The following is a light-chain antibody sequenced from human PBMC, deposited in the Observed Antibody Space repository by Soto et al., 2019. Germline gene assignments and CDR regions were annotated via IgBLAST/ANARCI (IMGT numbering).Light chain of an antibody. CDR2: GNT. V-gene: IGLV1-40*01. Sequence: QSVRTQPPPVSGAPGQRVTISCTGSSSNIRSTYDVQWYQQLPGTAPKLLIHGNTNRPSGVPDRFSGSKSGTSASLAITGLQADDEADYYCQSYDDSLRVHYVFGTGTKVTVL. CDR3: QSYDDSLRVHYV. CDR1: SSNIRSTYD. J-gene: IGLJ1*01.